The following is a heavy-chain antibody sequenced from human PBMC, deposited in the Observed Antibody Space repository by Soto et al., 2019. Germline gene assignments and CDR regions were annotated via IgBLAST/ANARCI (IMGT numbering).Heavy chain of an antibody. CDR2: TYYRSKWYN. J-gene: IGHJ6*02. Sequence: PSQTLSLTCAISGDSVSSNSVAWNWIRQSPSRGLEWLGRTYYRSKWYNDYAVSVKSRITINPDTSKNQFSLQLNSVTPEDTAVYYCARGPAIAPAGFYYYYGMDVLGQGTTVTVSS. D-gene: IGHD6-13*01. V-gene: IGHV6-1*01. CDR3: ARGPAIAPAGFYYYYGMDV. CDR1: GDSVSSNSVA.